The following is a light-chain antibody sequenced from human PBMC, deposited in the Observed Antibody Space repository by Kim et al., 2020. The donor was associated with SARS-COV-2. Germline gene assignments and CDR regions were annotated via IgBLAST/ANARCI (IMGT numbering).Light chain of an antibody. Sequence: GTTVTLSCTRSSGSIASAFVQWFQQRPASAPTTVIYEDSLRPSGVPDRFSGSTDRSSNSASLTISGLRTEDEADYYCQSFDGTEWVLGGATQLTVL. CDR1: SGSIASAF. J-gene: IGLJ2*01. V-gene: IGLV6-57*03. CDR3: QSFDGTEWV. CDR2: EDS.